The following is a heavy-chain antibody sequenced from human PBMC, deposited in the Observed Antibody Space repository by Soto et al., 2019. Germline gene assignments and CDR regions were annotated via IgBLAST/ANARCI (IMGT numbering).Heavy chain of an antibody. CDR1: GYTFTSYA. J-gene: IGHJ4*02. D-gene: IGHD5-18*01. CDR3: ARDFVRGYSYGYHY. V-gene: IGHV1-3*01. CDR2: INAGNGNT. Sequence: ASVKVSCKASGYTFTSYAMHWVRQAPGQRLEWMGWINAGNGNTKYSQKFQGRVTITRDTSASTAYMELSSLRSEDTAVYYCARDFVRGYSYGYHYWGQGTLVTVS.